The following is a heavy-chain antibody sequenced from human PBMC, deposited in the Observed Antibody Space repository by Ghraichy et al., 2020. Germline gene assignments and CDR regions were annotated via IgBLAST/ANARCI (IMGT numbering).Heavy chain of an antibody. D-gene: IGHD6-19*01. CDR2: IYYRGTT. V-gene: IGHV4-59*11. J-gene: IGHJ4*02. CDR3: ARAAPSGWSSFYFDY. Sequence: SETLSLTCTVSGGSISNQYWSWIRQPPGKGLEWIGYIYYRGTTNYNPSLKGRVTIAVDTSGNQFSLKLNSVSAVDTAVYYCARAAPSGWSSFYFDYWGQGTLVTVSS. CDR1: GGSISNQY.